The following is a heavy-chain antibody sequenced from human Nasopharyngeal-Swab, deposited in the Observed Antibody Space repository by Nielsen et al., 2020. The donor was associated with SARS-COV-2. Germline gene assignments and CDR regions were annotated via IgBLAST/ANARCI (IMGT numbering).Heavy chain of an antibody. D-gene: IGHD3-3*01. CDR2: IDTRGTHS. Sequence: GESLKISCAASGFTFSDHYMSWIRQAPGKGLEWVSYIDTRGTHSNYADSAKGRFTISRDNAKNSLYLQMNSLRAEDTAVYYCARDHPITIFGVVELGSGMDVWGQGTTVTVSS. CDR1: GFTFSDHY. V-gene: IGHV3-11*06. CDR3: ARDHPITIFGVVELGSGMDV. J-gene: IGHJ6*02.